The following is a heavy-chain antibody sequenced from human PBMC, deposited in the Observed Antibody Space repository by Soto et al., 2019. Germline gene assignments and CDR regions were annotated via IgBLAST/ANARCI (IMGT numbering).Heavy chain of an antibody. CDR3: ARRGDGDYGSLEF. V-gene: IGHV2-70*01. CDR1: GFSLSNSGMC. Sequence: SGPTLVNPTQTLTLTCTLSGFSLSNSGMCVSWIRQPPGKALEWLALIDWDDDKYYNTSLKTRLTISKDTSKDQVVLTMTNMDPADTATYFCARRGDGDYGSLEFWGQGALVTVSS. CDR2: IDWDDDK. J-gene: IGHJ4*02. D-gene: IGHD4-17*01.